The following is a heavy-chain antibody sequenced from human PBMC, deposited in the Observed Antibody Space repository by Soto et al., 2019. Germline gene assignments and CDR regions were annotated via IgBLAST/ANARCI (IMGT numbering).Heavy chain of an antibody. CDR1: GFTFSSYA. CDR3: AKDSTAYSSSYDFDY. V-gene: IGHV3-23*01. CDR2: IRGSGGST. Sequence: EVQLLESGGGLVQPGGSLRLSCAASGFTFSSYAMSWVGQAPGKGLEWVSGIRGSGGSTYYADSVKGRFTISRDNSKNTLYQQMNSLRAEDTAVYYCAKDSTAYSSSYDFDYWGQGTLVTVSS. D-gene: IGHD6-6*01. J-gene: IGHJ4*02.